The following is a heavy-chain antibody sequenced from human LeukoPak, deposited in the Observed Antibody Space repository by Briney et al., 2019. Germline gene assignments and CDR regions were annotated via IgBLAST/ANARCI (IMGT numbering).Heavy chain of an antibody. CDR2: IYYSGSA. Sequence: SSETLSLTRTVSRGSVSSGSYYWSWIRQPPGKGLEWIGYIYYSGSANYNPSLKSPVTISVDTSKNQFSLKLSSVTAADTAVYYCARAPVSSGWYYFDYWGQGTLVTVSS. CDR1: RGSVSSGSYY. J-gene: IGHJ4*02. V-gene: IGHV4-61*01. D-gene: IGHD6-19*01. CDR3: ARAPVSSGWYYFDY.